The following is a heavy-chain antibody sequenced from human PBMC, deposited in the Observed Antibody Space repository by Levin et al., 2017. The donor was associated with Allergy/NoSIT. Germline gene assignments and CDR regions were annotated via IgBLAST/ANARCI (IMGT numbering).Heavy chain of an antibody. D-gene: IGHD2-8*02. J-gene: IGHJ5*02. CDR2: IYQSGST. CDR3: ARGRQRVESTASYRPFDP. Sequence: SETLSLTCAVYNGSFSGYYWSWIRQSAGTGLEWIGEIYQSGSTSYNPSLKSRVTISVDTSKNQFSVKLTSVTAADTAMYYCARGRQRVESTASYRPFDPWGQGTLVTVSS. V-gene: IGHV4-34*01. CDR1: NGSFSGYY.